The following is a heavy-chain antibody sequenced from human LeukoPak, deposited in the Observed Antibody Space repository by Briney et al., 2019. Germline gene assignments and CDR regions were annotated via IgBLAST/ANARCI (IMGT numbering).Heavy chain of an antibody. CDR1: GGSFSGYY. CDR3: ARGFVPVVAARKNWFDP. Sequence: SETLSLTCAVYGGSFSGYYWSWIRQPPGKGLEWIGEINHSGSTNYNPSLKSRVPISVDTSKNQFSLKLSSVTAADTAVYYCARGFVPVVAARKNWFDPWGQGTLVPVSS. V-gene: IGHV4-34*01. CDR2: INHSGST. J-gene: IGHJ5*02. D-gene: IGHD6-6*01.